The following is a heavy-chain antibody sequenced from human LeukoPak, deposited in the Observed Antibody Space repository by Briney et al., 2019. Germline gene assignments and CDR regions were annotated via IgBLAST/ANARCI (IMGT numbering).Heavy chain of an antibody. CDR3: AREGGVTATRGAFDI. D-gene: IGHD2-21*02. V-gene: IGHV4-30-4*01. Sequence: SQTLSLTCTVSGGSISSGDYYRSWIRQPPGKGLEWIGYIYYSGSTYYNPSLKSRVTISVDTSKNQFSLKLSSVTAADTAVYYCAREGGVTATRGAFDIWGQGTMVTVSS. CDR1: GGSISSGDYY. CDR2: IYYSGST. J-gene: IGHJ3*02.